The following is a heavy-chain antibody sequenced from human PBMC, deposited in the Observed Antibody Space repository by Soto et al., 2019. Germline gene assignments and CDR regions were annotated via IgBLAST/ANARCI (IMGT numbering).Heavy chain of an antibody. CDR3: ARGITLDY. D-gene: IGHD3-10*01. CDR1: SGSISSSNW. J-gene: IGHJ4*02. V-gene: IGHV4-4*02. Sequence: SETLSLTCAVSSGSISSSNWWSWVRQAPGKGLEWIGEIYHTGSTNYNPSLKTRVTISVDTSKNQFSLKLSSVTAADTAVYYCARGITLDYWGQGTVVTVSS. CDR2: IYHTGST.